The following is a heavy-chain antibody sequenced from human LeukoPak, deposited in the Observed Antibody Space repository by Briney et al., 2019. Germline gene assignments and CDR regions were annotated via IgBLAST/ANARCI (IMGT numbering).Heavy chain of an antibody. D-gene: IGHD2-2*01. Sequence: SETLSLTCTVSGGSISSCSYCWGWIRQSPGKGLEWIGSIYYSGSTYYNPSLKSRVTISVDTSKNQFSLKLSSVPAADTAVYYCARLGYCSSTSCYASAFGIWGQGTMVTVSS. CDR2: IYYSGST. CDR1: GGSISSCSYC. J-gene: IGHJ3*02. V-gene: IGHV4-39*01. CDR3: ARLGYCSSTSCYASAFGI.